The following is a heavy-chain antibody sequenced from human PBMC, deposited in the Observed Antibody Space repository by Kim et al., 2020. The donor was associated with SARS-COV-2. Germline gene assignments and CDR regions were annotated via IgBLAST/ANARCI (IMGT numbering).Heavy chain of an antibody. V-gene: IGHV4-4*02. Sequence: SETLSLTCAVSGGSISSSNWWSWVRPPPGKGLEWFGEIYHSGSTNYNPSLKSRVTISVDKSKNQFSLKLSSVTAADTAVYYCARRVLYYYDSSGYYRNWYFDLWGRGTLVTVSS. CDR1: GGSISSSNW. D-gene: IGHD3-22*01. CDR2: IYHSGST. J-gene: IGHJ2*01. CDR3: ARRVLYYYDSSGYYRNWYFDL.